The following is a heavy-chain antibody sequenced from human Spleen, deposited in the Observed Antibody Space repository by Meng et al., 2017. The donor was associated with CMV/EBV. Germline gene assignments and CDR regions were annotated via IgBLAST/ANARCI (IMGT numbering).Heavy chain of an antibody. Sequence: QGPLVESGGGVVQPGRSLRLSCAASGFTFSSYAMHWVRQAPGKGLEWVAVISYDGSNKYYADSVKGRFTISRDNSKNTLYLQMNSLRAEDTAVYYCAKCTDYDSSGYNYWGQGTLVTVSS. J-gene: IGHJ4*02. CDR1: GFTFSSYA. V-gene: IGHV3-30-3*02. CDR3: AKCTDYDSSGYNY. CDR2: ISYDGSNK. D-gene: IGHD3-22*01.